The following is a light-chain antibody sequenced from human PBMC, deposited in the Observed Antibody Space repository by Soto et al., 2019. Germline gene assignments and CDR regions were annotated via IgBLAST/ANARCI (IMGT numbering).Light chain of an antibody. CDR1: QSVSSN. CDR2: GAS. J-gene: IGKJ1*01. CDR3: QQYNDRLWT. Sequence: EIVMTQSPATLSVSPGERATLSCRASQSVSSNLAWYQQKPGQAPRLLIYGASTRATGIPARFSGRGSGTEFTLTITSLQSEDFAVYYCQQYNDRLWTFGQGTKVDIK. V-gene: IGKV3D-15*01.